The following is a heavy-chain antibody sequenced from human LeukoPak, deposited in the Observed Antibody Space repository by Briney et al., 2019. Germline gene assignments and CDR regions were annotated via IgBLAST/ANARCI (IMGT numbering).Heavy chain of an antibody. CDR1: GFTFTDYW. D-gene: IGHD2-8*01. CDR2: INQDGIET. Sequence: GGSLRLSCAASGFTFTDYWMSWVRQAPGKGLEWVADINQDGIETYYVDSVKGRFTISRDNAKNSLYLQMNSLRAEDTAIYYCARSPTRCCDYWGQGTLVPFSS. V-gene: IGHV3-7*01. J-gene: IGHJ4*02. CDR3: ARSPTRCCDY.